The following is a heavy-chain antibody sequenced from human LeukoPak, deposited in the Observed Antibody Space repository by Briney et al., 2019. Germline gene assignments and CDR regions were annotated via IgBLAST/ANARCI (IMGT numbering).Heavy chain of an antibody. CDR2: INPNSGGT. D-gene: IGHD1-26*01. J-gene: IGHJ6*02. Sequence: GASVKVSCKASGYTFTGYYMHWVRQAPGQGLEWMGWINPNSGGTNYAQKFQGRVTMTRDTSISTAYMELSRLRSDDTALYYCAKAVGGLLGYYYGMDVWGQGTTVTVSS. V-gene: IGHV1-2*02. CDR3: AKAVGGLLGYYYGMDV. CDR1: GYTFTGYY.